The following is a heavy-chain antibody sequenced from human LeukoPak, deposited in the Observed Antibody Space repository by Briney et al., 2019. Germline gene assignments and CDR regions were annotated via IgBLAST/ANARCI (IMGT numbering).Heavy chain of an antibody. J-gene: IGHJ5*02. CDR2: IYYSGST. CDR3: ARGHSTGYYSNWFDP. D-gene: IGHD3-22*01. V-gene: IGHV4-39*07. Sequence: SETLSLTCTVSGDSISRSSYYWGWIRQPPGKGLEWIGNIYYSGSTYYNPSLKSRVTISIDTSKNQFSLKLSSVTAADTAVYYCARGHSTGYYSNWFDPWGQGTLVTVSS. CDR1: GDSISRSSYY.